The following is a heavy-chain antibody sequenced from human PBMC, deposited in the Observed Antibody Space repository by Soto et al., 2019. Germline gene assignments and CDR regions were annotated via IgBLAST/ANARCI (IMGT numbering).Heavy chain of an antibody. CDR2: INPSGGST. CDR1: GGTFSSYA. V-gene: IGHV1-46*03. Sequence: ASVKVSCKSSGGTFSSYAISWVRQAPGQGLEWMGIINPSGGSTSYAQKFQGRVTMTRDTSTSTVYMELSSLRSEDTAVYYCARDAADYMDVWGKGTTVTVSS. CDR3: ARDAADYMDV. J-gene: IGHJ6*03.